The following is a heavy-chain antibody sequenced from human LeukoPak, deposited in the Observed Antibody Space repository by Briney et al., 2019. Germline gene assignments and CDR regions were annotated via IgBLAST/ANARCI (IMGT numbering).Heavy chain of an antibody. CDR2: IHYSGGT. CDR3: AKHSVLTGSGYAFDI. J-gene: IGHJ3*02. Sequence: PSETLSLTCTVSGGPISNYYWSWIRQSPGKGLEWIGYIHYSGGTKYNPSLKSRAIISVDMSMNQFSLKLSSVTAADTAMYYCAKHSVLTGSGYAFDIWGQGTVVTVSS. CDR1: GGPISNYY. D-gene: IGHD3-9*01. V-gene: IGHV4-59*08.